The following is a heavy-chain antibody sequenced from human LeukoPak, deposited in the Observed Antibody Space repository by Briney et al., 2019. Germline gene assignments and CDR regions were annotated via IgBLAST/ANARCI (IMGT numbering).Heavy chain of an antibody. V-gene: IGHV3-30-3*01. CDR1: GFTFSSYP. Sequence: PGRSLRLSCAASGFTFSSYPMHWVRQAPGKGLEWVSVISYDGNTKYYADSVKGRFTISRDNSKNTLYLQMNSLRAEDTAVYYCANFLTSAGGVLRYFDWSYNYYYGMDVWGQGTTVTVSS. J-gene: IGHJ6*02. CDR2: ISYDGNTK. CDR3: ANFLTSAGGVLRYFDWSYNYYYGMDV. D-gene: IGHD3-9*01.